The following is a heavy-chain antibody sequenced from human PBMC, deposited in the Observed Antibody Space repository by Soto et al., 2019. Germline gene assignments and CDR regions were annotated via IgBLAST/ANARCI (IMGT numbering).Heavy chain of an antibody. CDR2: ISSSSSYT. J-gene: IGHJ4*02. CDR1: GFTFSDYY. CDR3: ARVAY. Sequence: PGGSLRLSCAASGFTFSDYYMSWIRQAPGKGLEWVSYISSSSSYTNYADSVKGRFTISRDNAQNSLFLQMNTLRPEDTAMYYCARVAYWGPGTQVTVSS. V-gene: IGHV3-11*06.